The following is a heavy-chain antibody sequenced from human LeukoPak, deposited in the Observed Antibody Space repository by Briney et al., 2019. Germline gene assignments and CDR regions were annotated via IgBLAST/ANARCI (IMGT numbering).Heavy chain of an antibody. CDR1: GYTFTSYG. Sequence: GASVKLSCKASGYTFTSYGVRCVSRAPGQRLEWMGWISAYNGNTDYAQKLQGRVTMTTDTSPSTAYMELRSLRSDDTAVYYCARYGNCYDRSALQHWGQGTLVTVSS. CDR3: ARYGNCYDRSALQH. V-gene: IGHV1-18*01. J-gene: IGHJ1*01. D-gene: IGHD3-22*01. CDR2: ISAYNGNT.